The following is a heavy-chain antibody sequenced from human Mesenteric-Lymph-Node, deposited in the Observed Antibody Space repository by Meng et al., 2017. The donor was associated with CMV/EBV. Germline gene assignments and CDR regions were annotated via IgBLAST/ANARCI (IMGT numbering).Heavy chain of an antibody. D-gene: IGHD2-2*01. V-gene: IGHV3-30*02. CDR3: AKGHIYCSGANCYPDY. CDR1: GFTFSYYG. CDR2: IYDAGNK. J-gene: IGHJ4*02. Sequence: GESLKISCAASGFTFSYYGMHWVRRAPGKGLEWMAFIYDAGNKYYADSVQGRLTISRDNSKNTLYLQMNSLRPDDTALYYCAKGHIYCSGANCYPDYWGQGTLVTVSS.